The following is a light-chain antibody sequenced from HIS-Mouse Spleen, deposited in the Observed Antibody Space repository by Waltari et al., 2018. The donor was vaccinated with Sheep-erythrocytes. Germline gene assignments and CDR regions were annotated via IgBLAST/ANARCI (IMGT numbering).Light chain of an antibody. V-gene: IGLV2-23*01. Sequence: SARTPPASGSGSAWTVDPHLPHWNQPCCWRYNLVSWYQQPPGNAPTRMIYEGSKRPSGVSNRSSGSKSGNTASLTISGLQAEDEADYYCCSYAGSSTPWVFGGGTKLTVL. CDR1: PCCWRYNL. CDR3: CSYAGSSTPWV. CDR2: EGS. J-gene: IGLJ3*02.